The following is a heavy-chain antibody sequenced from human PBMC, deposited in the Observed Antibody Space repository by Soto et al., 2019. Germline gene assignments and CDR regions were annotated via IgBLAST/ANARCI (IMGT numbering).Heavy chain of an antibody. Sequence: QPGGSLRLSCAASGFTFSSYAMHWVRQAPGKGLEWVAVISYDGSNKYYADSVKGRFTISRDNSKNTLYLQMNSLRAEDTAVYYCARDQGGYCSSTSCYSYYYYYGMDVWGQGTTVTVSS. CDR3: ARDQGGYCSSTSCYSYYYYYGMDV. CDR1: GFTFSSYA. J-gene: IGHJ6*02. V-gene: IGHV3-30-3*01. D-gene: IGHD2-2*03. CDR2: ISYDGSNK.